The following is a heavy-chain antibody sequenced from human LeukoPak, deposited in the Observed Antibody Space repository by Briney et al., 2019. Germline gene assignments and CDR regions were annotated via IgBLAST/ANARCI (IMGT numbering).Heavy chain of an antibody. D-gene: IGHD3-16*01. Sequence: GGSLRLSCAASGFTFSSYWMTWVRQAPGRGLEWVANIHQGGSIQFYVDSVKGRFTVSRDNARNLLYLQMNGLRAEDTAVYYCARARGSYVEAAYWGQGTLVTVSS. J-gene: IGHJ4*02. CDR1: GFTFSSYW. CDR2: IHQGGSIQ. CDR3: ARARGSYVEAAY. V-gene: IGHV3-7*01.